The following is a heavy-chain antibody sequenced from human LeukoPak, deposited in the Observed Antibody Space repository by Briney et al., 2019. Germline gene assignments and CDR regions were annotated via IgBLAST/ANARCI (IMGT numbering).Heavy chain of an antibody. Sequence: SETLSLTCTVSGGSISSYYWSWIRQPPGKGLEWIGYIYYSGSTKYNPSLKSRVTISVDTSKNQFSLKLSSVTAADTAVYYCAGTEGYYFDYWGQGTLVTVSS. CDR1: GGSISSYY. CDR2: IYYSGST. CDR3: AGTEGYYFDY. V-gene: IGHV4-59*01. J-gene: IGHJ4*02.